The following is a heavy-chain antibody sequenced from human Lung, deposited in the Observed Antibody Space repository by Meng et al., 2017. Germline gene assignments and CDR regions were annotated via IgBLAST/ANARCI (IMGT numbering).Heavy chain of an antibody. J-gene: IGHJ4*02. CDR2: INHSGST. Sequence: QVQLQQWGPGLLKPSATLSLTCVVSGGSFSDYSWSWIRQPPGKGLEWIGEINHSGSTNYNPSLESRATISVDTSQNNLSLKLSSVTAADSAVYYCARGPTTMAHDFDYWGQGTLVTVSS. CDR1: GGSFSDYS. V-gene: IGHV4-34*01. CDR3: ARGPTTMAHDFDY. D-gene: IGHD4-11*01.